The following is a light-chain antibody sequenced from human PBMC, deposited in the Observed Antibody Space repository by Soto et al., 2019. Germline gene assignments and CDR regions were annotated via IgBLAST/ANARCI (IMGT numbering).Light chain of an antibody. J-gene: IGLJ3*02. CDR1: SSDVGGYNY. V-gene: IGLV2-14*01. CDR3: SSYTSTMTLV. CDR2: DVT. Sequence: QSALTQPASVSGSPGQSITISCSGTSSDVGGYNYVSWYQQQPGKAPKLMIYDVTYRPSGVSNRFSGSKSGNTASLTISGLQAEDDADYYCSSYTSTMTLVFGGGTQLTDL.